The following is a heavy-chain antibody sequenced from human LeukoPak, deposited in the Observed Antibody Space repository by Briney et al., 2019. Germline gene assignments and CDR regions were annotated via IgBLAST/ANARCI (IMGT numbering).Heavy chain of an antibody. CDR2: IYTSGST. D-gene: IGHD3-3*01. V-gene: IGHV4-4*07. Sequence: PSETLSLTCTVSGGSISSYYWSWIRQPAGKGLEWIGRIYTSGSTNYNPSLKSRVTISVDTSKNQFSLKLSSVTAADTAVYYCASTAIFGVVIRRSLDYWGQGTLVTVSS. J-gene: IGHJ4*02. CDR1: GGSISSYY. CDR3: ASTAIFGVVIRRSLDY.